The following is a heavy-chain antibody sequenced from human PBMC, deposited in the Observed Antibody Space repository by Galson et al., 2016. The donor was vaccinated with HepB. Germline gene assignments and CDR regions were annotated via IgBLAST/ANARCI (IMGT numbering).Heavy chain of an antibody. J-gene: IGHJ4*02. CDR2: VYYSGST. D-gene: IGHD3-10*01. V-gene: IGHV4-39*01. CDR3: ARPMEGFTYGCFDS. CDR1: GVSISSSSYF. Sequence: SETLSLTCTVSGVSISSSSYFWGWIRQPPGKGLDYIGSVYYSGSTYYNPSLKSRVTISIDTSKNQFSLKLTSVTATDTAVYYCARPMEGFTYGCFDSWGQGTLGTVSS.